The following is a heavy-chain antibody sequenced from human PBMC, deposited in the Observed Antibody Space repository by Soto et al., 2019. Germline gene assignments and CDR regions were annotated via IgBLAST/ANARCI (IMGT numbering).Heavy chain of an antibody. CDR2: ISAYNGNT. Sequence: GASLKVSCKASGYTFTSYGISWLRQAPGQGLEWMGWISAYNGNTNYAQKLQGRVTMTTDTSTSTAYMELRSLRSDDTAVYYCARSTGVVAARRPTQNAPGCWGQGTLVTVSS. J-gene: IGHJ4*02. CDR3: ARSTGVVAARRPTQNAPGC. CDR1: GYTFTSYG. D-gene: IGHD6-6*01. V-gene: IGHV1-18*04.